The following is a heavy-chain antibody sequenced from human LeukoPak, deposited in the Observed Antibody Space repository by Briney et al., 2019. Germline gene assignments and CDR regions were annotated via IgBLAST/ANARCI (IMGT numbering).Heavy chain of an antibody. CDR2: VYHTGGT. Sequence: PSETLSLTCTVSGGSVGSVSSYWTWIRQPPGKGLEWIGYVYHTGGTKYNPSLKSRVTISLDTPKNQFSLRLSSVTAADTAVYYCARDSRRPYYYGLDVWGQGTTVTVSS. CDR1: GGSVGSVSSY. CDR3: ARDSRRPYYYGLDV. J-gene: IGHJ6*02. V-gene: IGHV4-61*01.